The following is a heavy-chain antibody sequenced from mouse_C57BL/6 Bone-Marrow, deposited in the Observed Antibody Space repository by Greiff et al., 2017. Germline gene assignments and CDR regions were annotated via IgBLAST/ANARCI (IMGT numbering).Heavy chain of an antibody. V-gene: IGHV14-1*01. CDR2: IDPEDGDT. Sequence: VQLQQSGAELVRPGASVKLSCTASGFNIKDYYMHWVKQRPEQGLEWIGRIDPEDGDTEYAPKFQGKATMTADTSSNTAYLQLSSLTSEDAADYYCARMGYSKGGNYWGQGTTLTVSS. CDR1: GFNIKDYY. J-gene: IGHJ2*01. D-gene: IGHD2-5*01. CDR3: ARMGYSKGGNY.